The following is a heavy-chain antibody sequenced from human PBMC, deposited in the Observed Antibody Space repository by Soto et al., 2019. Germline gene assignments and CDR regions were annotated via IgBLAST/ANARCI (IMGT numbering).Heavy chain of an antibody. D-gene: IGHD6-13*01. Sequence: PGGSLRLSCAASGFTFNSYSMNWVRQAPGKGLEWVSYISSSSSTIYYADSVKGRFTISRGNAKNSLYLQMNSLRAEDTAVYYCARDKTAAGVYYYYGMDVWGQGTTVTVSS. CDR2: ISSSSSTI. CDR1: GFTFNSYS. V-gene: IGHV3-48*01. CDR3: ARDKTAAGVYYYYGMDV. J-gene: IGHJ6*02.